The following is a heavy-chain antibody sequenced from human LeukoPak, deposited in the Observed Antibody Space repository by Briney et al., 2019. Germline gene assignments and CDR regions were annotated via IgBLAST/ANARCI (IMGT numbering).Heavy chain of an antibody. J-gene: IGHJ4*02. Sequence: SQTLSLTCTVSGGSISSGGYYWSWIRRHPGKGLEWIGYIYYSGSTYYNPSLKSRVTISVGTSKNQFSPKLSSVTAADTALYYCARDRVAAAGRFDYWGQGTLVTVSS. CDR3: ARDRVAAAGRFDY. CDR2: IYYSGST. CDR1: GGSISSGGYY. V-gene: IGHV4-31*03. D-gene: IGHD6-13*01.